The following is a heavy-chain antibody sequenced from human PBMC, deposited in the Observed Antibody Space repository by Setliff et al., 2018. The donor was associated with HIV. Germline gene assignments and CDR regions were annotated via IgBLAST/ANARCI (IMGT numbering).Heavy chain of an antibody. Sequence: ASVKVSCKASGYTFTSYDISGVRQAPGQGLEWMGWINAHNGNTNYAQKVQDRVTMTTDKSTSTAYMELRSLRSDDTAVYYCARVAFYGSGSYEDYWGQGTLVTVSS. CDR2: INAHNGNT. CDR1: GYTFTSYD. J-gene: IGHJ4*02. V-gene: IGHV1-18*01. CDR3: ARVAFYGSGSYEDY. D-gene: IGHD3-10*01.